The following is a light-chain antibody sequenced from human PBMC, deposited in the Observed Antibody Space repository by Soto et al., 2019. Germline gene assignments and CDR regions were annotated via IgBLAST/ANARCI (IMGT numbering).Light chain of an antibody. Sequence: QSVLTQPPSAPGTPGQRVIISCSGTSANIGNNFVCWYQHLPGMAPKLLIYSTDQRPSGVPDRFAGSKSGTSASLAISALRSEDEADYHCVAWDERLSGLVFGTGTKVTV. V-gene: IGLV1-47*02. J-gene: IGLJ1*01. CDR1: SANIGNNF. CDR3: VAWDERLSGLV. CDR2: STD.